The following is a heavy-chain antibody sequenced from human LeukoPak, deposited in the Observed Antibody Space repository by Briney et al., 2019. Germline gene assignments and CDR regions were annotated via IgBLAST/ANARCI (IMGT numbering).Heavy chain of an antibody. CDR3: ARDSLTYYYDSSGPTDY. V-gene: IGHV3-7*01. J-gene: IGHJ4*02. Sequence: GGSLRLSCAASGFTFSSYWMSWVRQAPGKGLEWVANIKQDGSEKYYVDSVKGRFTISRGNAKNSLYLQMNSLRAEDTAVYYCARDSLTYYYDSSGPTDYWGQGILVTVSS. CDR1: GFTFSSYW. CDR2: IKQDGSEK. D-gene: IGHD3-22*01.